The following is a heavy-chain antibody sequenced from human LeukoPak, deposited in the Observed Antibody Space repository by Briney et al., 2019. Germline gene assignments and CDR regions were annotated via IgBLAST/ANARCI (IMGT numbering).Heavy chain of an antibody. CDR3: ARVSRMSGWTFDY. D-gene: IGHD6-19*01. V-gene: IGHV4-34*01. Sequence: ASETLSLTCAVYGGSVSGYYWSWIRQPPGKGLEWIGEINHSGSTNYNPSLKSRVTISVDTSKNQFSLKLSSVTAADTAVYYCARVSRMSGWTFDYWGQGTLVTVSS. CDR2: INHSGST. J-gene: IGHJ4*02. CDR1: GGSVSGYY.